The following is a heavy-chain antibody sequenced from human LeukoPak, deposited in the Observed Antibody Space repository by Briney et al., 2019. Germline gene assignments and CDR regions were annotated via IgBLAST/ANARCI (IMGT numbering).Heavy chain of an antibody. CDR1: GGSFSGYY. J-gene: IGHJ4*02. CDR2: INHSGST. Sequence: SETLSLTCAVYGGSFSGYYWSWIRQPPGKGLEWIGEINHSGSTNYNPSLKSRVTISVDTSKNQFSLKLSSVTAADTAVYYCARGRVAYSAYYFDYWGRGTLVTVSS. CDR3: ARGRVAYSAYYFDY. V-gene: IGHV4-34*01. D-gene: IGHD2-15*01.